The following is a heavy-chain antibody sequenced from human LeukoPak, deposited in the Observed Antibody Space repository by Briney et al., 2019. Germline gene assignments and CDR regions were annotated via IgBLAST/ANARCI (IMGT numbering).Heavy chain of an antibody. Sequence: AGGSLRLSCAASGFTFSGYAMSWVRQAPGKGLEWVSTMSGFSIGGTTYYADSVKGRFTISRDNSKNTLYLQMNSLRAEDTAVYYCAKPRTAKYYILAESFDIWGQGTMVTVSS. CDR1: GFTFSGYA. J-gene: IGHJ3*02. CDR2: MSGFSIGGTT. V-gene: IGHV3-23*01. CDR3: AKPRTAKYYILAESFDI. D-gene: IGHD2/OR15-2a*01.